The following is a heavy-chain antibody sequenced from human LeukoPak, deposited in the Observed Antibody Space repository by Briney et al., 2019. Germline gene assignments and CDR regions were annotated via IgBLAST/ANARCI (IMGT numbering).Heavy chain of an antibody. CDR2: ISSSGSTI. Sequence: GGSLRLSCAASGFTFSSYEMNWVRQAPGKGLDWVSYISSSGSTIYYADSVKGRFTISRDNAKNSLYLQMNSLRAEDTAVYYCARDPPLVDAFDIWGQGTMVTVSS. J-gene: IGHJ3*02. CDR3: ARDPPLVDAFDI. CDR1: GFTFSSYE. V-gene: IGHV3-48*03. D-gene: IGHD1-26*01.